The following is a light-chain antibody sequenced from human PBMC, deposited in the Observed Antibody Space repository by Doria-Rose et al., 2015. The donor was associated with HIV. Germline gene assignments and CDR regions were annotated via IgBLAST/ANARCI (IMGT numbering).Light chain of an antibody. Sequence: EIVLTQTPATLSLSPGERATLSCRASQSVSSNLAWYQQKPGQAPRLLIYDASNRATGILARFSGSGSGTDFTLTIGSLEPEDFAVYFCQQRSNWPPIFTFGPGTKVDI. CDR2: DAS. CDR3: QQRSNWPPIFT. CDR1: QSVSSN. V-gene: IGKV3-11*01. J-gene: IGKJ3*01.